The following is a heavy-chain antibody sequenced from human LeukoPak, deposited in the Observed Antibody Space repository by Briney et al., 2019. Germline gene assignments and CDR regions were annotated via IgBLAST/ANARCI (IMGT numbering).Heavy chain of an antibody. CDR1: GFTFSSYW. Sequence: GGSLRLSCAASGFTFSSYWMHWVRQAPGRGLVWVSRINSDGSSTTYADSVKGRFTISRDYAKNTLYLQMNRLRAEDTAVYYCAKLTVAGTRHAFDIRGQGTMVTVSS. CDR2: INSDGSST. J-gene: IGHJ3*02. CDR3: AKLTVAGTRHAFDI. V-gene: IGHV3-74*01. D-gene: IGHD6-19*01.